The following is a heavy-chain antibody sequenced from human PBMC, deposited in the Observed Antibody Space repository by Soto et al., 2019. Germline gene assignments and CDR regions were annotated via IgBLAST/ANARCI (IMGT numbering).Heavy chain of an antibody. CDR3: ARESGGATATLDYYYFYMDV. V-gene: IGHV1-2*02. CDR1: GDSFNDYY. CDR2: INPNGGAT. D-gene: IGHD5-12*01. J-gene: IGHJ6*03. Sequence: VQLAQSGAEVKKPGSSVKVSCKTSGDSFNDYYIHWVRQAPGQGLEWMGWINPNGGATNYAKKFRGRVTVTRDTSIRTVYMELRSLRSDDTAVSYCARESGGATATLDYYYFYMDVWGKGTTVTVSS.